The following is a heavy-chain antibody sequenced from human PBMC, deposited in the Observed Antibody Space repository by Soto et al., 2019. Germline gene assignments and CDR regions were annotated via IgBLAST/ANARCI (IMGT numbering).Heavy chain of an antibody. CDR1: GYTFTGYY. CDR3: AREFDSGDFGLDL. Sequence: GASVKVSCKASGYTFTGYYIHWVRQAPGQGLEWMGWISPLSGVTNYAQRFQGRVTFTTDTSVNTAYMEFRWLSAGDTALYFCAREFDSGDFGLDLWGQGTTVTVSS. J-gene: IGHJ6*02. V-gene: IGHV1-2*02. CDR2: ISPLSGVT. D-gene: IGHD4-17*01.